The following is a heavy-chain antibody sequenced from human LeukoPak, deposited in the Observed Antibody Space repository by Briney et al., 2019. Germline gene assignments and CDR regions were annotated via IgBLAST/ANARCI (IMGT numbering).Heavy chain of an antibody. Sequence: GGSLRLSCAASGFTFDDYAMHWVRQAPGKGLEWVSGISWNSGSIGYADSVKGRFTISRDNAKNSLYLQMNSLRAEDTALYYCAKDKRTLTTVTTVFDFWGQGTLVTVYS. J-gene: IGHJ4*02. V-gene: IGHV3-9*01. D-gene: IGHD4-11*01. CDR1: GFTFDDYA. CDR2: ISWNSGSI. CDR3: AKDKRTLTTVTTVFDF.